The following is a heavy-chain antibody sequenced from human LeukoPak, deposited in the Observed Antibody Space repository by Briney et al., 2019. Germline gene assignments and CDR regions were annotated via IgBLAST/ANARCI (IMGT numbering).Heavy chain of an antibody. CDR2: IYTSGST. CDR1: GGAISSGAYY. CDR3: ARDVYDFWCGYYD. J-gene: IGHJ4*02. Sequence: SETLSLTCTVSGGAISSGAYYYNWIRQPAGKGLEWIGRIYTSGSTNYNPSLKSRLTISVDTSKSQFSLKLSSVTAADTAVYYCARDVYDFWCGYYDWGPGTLVTVSS. D-gene: IGHD3-3*01. V-gene: IGHV4-61*02.